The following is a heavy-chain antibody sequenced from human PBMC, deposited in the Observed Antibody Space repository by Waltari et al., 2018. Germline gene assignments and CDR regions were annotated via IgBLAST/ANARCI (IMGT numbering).Heavy chain of an antibody. CDR1: GFPFSRYG. CDR2: ISYDGSNK. J-gene: IGHJ4*02. Sequence: QVQLVESGGGVVQPGRSLRPSCAASGFPFSRYGMHWVRQAPGKGLEWVAVISYDGSNKYYADSMKGRFTISRDNSKNTLYLQMNSLRAEDTAVYYCAKDRLDYWGQGTLVTVSS. V-gene: IGHV3-30*18. CDR3: AKDRLDY.